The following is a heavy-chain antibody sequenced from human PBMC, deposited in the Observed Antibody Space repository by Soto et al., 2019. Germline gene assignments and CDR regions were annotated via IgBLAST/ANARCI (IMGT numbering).Heavy chain of an antibody. CDR2: YDLEQGET. Sequence: ASVKVSCKVSGYSLTELSIHWVRQAPGEGLEWMGGYDLEQGETIYAQKFQGRVTMTEDSPADTPYMELRSLSSEDTAVYYCAIEVGRRKQFELWGQGTMVTVSS. CDR3: AIEVGRRKQFEL. D-gene: IGHD6-19*01. CDR1: GYSLTELS. V-gene: IGHV1-24*01. J-gene: IGHJ4*02.